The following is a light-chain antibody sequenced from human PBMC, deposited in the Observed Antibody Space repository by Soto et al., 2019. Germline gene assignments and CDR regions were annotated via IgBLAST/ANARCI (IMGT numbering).Light chain of an antibody. CDR3: QQYNNWPRV. J-gene: IGKJ1*01. Sequence: EIVMTQSPAPLSVSPGEKATLSCKASQSVSSNLAWYQQKPVQAPRLLIYGASTRATVIPARFSGSGSGTEFTLTISSLQSEDFAVYYCQQYNNWPRVFGQGTKV. CDR2: GAS. V-gene: IGKV3-15*01. CDR1: QSVSSN.